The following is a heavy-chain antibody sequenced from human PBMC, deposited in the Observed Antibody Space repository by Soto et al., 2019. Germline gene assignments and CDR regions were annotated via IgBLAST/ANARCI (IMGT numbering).Heavy chain of an antibody. Sequence: SETLSLTXTVSGDSITASYSNWAWIRQPPGKGLEWIGTFYYSGTTSQNPPLRSRITISGDTSRSQFSLNLRSVTAADSGVYYCAKLVRDDVRRSDLDHWGQGTLVTVSS. J-gene: IGHJ4*02. CDR3: AKLVRDDVRRSDLDH. V-gene: IGHV4-39*01. CDR1: GDSITASYSN. CDR2: FYYSGTT. D-gene: IGHD3-10*02.